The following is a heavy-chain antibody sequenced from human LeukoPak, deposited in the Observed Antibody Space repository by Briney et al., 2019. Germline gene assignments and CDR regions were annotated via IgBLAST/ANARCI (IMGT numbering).Heavy chain of an antibody. V-gene: IGHV1-69*04. J-gene: IGHJ4*02. CDR1: GYTFTSYA. CDR2: IIPILGIA. Sequence: SVKVSCKASGYTFTSYAISWVRQAPGQGLEWMGRIIPILGIANYAQKFQGRVTITADKSTSTAYMELSSLRSEDTAVYYCASGNPYGDLDYWGQGTLVTVSS. D-gene: IGHD4-17*01. CDR3: ASGNPYGDLDY.